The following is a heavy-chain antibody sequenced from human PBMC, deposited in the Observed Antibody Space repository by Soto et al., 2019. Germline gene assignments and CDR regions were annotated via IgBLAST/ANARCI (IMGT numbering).Heavy chain of an antibody. Sequence: PSETLSLICTVSGGSISSSSYYWGWIRQPPGKGLEWIGSIYYSGSTYYNPSLKSRVTISVDTSKNQFSLKLTSLTAADTAVYYCARGLSGSSWYGYWGQGTLVTVSS. CDR1: GGSISSSSYY. J-gene: IGHJ4*02. D-gene: IGHD6-13*01. V-gene: IGHV4-39*01. CDR2: IYYSGST. CDR3: ARGLSGSSWYGY.